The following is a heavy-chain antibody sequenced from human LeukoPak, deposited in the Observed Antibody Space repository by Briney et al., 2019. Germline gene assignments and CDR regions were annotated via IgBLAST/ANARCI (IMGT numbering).Heavy chain of an antibody. J-gene: IGHJ4*02. CDR3: ARDLHESDY. D-gene: IGHD4-11*01. CDR1: GFTFSDYY. V-gene: IGHV3-11*06. CDR2: ISSSSSYT. Sequence: GGSLRLSCAASGFTFSDYYTSWIRQAPGKGLEWVSYISSSSSYTNYADSVKGRFNISRDNAKNSLYLQMNSLRAEDTAVYYCARDLHESDYWGQGTLVTVSS.